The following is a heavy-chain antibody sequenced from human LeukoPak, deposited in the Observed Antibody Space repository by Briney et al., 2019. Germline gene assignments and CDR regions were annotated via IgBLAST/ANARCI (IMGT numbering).Heavy chain of an antibody. D-gene: IGHD6-19*01. Sequence: SETLSLTCAVYGGSFSGYYWSWIRQPPGKGLEWIGEINHSGSTNYNPSLKSRVTISVDTPKNQFSLKLSSVTAADTAVYYCARGQAGYYYYYYYMDVWGKGTTVTVSS. V-gene: IGHV4-34*01. CDR2: INHSGST. CDR3: ARGQAGYYYYYYYMDV. J-gene: IGHJ6*03. CDR1: GGSFSGYY.